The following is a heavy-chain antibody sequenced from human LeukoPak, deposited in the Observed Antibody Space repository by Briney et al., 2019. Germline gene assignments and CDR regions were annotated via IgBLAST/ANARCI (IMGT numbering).Heavy chain of an antibody. J-gene: IGHJ4*02. CDR2: ISGSGGST. CDR1: GFTFSSYW. D-gene: IGHD3-22*01. Sequence: GGSLRLSCEVSGFTFSSYWMNWVRQAPGKGLEWVSAISGSGGSTYYADSVKGRFTISRDNSKNTLYLQMNSLRAEDTAVYYCAKDRLVRYYYDSSGYYQSGTHFDYWGQGTLVTVSS. V-gene: IGHV3-23*01. CDR3: AKDRLVRYYYDSSGYYQSGTHFDY.